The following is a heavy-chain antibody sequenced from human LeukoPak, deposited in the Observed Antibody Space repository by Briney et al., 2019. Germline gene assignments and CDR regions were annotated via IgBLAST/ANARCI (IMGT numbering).Heavy chain of an antibody. CDR3: TSRNGSGDY. Sequence: GGSLRLSCAASGFTFSTYWIHWVRQAPGKGLVWVSRINSDGSSATYADSVKGRFTISRDNAKNTVYLQMNSLRVEDTAVYFCTSRNGSGDYWGQGTPVTVSS. J-gene: IGHJ4*02. CDR2: INSDGSSA. D-gene: IGHD3-10*01. CDR1: GFTFSTYW. V-gene: IGHV3-74*01.